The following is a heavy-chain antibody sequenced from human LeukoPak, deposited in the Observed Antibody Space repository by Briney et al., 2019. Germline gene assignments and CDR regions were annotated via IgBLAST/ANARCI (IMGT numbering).Heavy chain of an antibody. CDR3: AAAAAGTDEFDY. V-gene: IGHV4-61*02. Sequence: SETLCLTCTVSGGSISSGSNYWSCIRPPAGKGLEWIGPIYTNGSTNYNPSLNSRTTISVDTCKNQFSLKLSSVTARDTVVYYGAAAAAGTDEFDYWGQGTLVTVS. D-gene: IGHD6-13*01. J-gene: IGHJ4*02. CDR2: IYTNGST. CDR1: GGSISSGSNY.